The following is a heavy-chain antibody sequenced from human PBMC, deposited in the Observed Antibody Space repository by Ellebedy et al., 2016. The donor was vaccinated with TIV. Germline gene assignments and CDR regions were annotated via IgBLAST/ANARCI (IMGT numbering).Heavy chain of an antibody. V-gene: IGHV1-69*13. J-gene: IGHJ4*02. CDR3: AQLRGYRYGPIDY. CDR1: GGIFISNA. CDR2: ITGIFGTV. D-gene: IGHD5-18*01. Sequence: ASVKVSCKASGGIFISNAISWVRQAPGQGLEWIGGITGIFGTVDNAQKFQDRVTIIADESTSTVYMELNSLRSEDTAVYYCAQLRGYRYGPIDYWGQGTLVTVSA.